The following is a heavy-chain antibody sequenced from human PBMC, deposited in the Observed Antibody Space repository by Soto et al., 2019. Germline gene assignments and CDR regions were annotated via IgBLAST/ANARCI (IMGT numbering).Heavy chain of an antibody. D-gene: IGHD2-21*01. CDR2: MYHSGNT. V-gene: IGHV4-30-2*01. J-gene: IGHJ5*02. CDR3: ASIKYAVVAGSVWFDP. CDR1: GGSITSGGYS. Sequence: QLQLQESGSVLVKPSETLSLTCAVSGGSITSGGYSWGWIRQPPGQGREWIGYMYHSGNTYYNPSPKWGVTSSLDHSRNQFSLRLSSVTAADTAVYFCASIKYAVVAGSVWFDPWGQRTLVSVSS.